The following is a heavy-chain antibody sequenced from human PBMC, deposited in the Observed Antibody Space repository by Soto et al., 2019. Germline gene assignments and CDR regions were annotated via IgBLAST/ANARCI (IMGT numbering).Heavy chain of an antibody. D-gene: IGHD3-3*01. Sequence: GGSLRLSCAASGFTFSSYSMNWVRQAPGKGLEWVSSISSSSSYIYYADSVKGRFTISRDNAKNSLYLQMNSLRAEDTAVYYCARARPYDFWSCLDPNYYYYGMAVWGQGTTVTGSS. CDR1: GFTFSSYS. J-gene: IGHJ6*02. V-gene: IGHV3-21*01. CDR2: ISSSSSYI. CDR3: ARARPYDFWSCLDPNYYYYGMAV.